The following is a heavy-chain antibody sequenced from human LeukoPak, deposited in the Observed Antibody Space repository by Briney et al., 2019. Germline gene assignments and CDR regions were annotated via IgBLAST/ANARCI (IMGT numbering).Heavy chain of an antibody. CDR3: ARDVDYYGSGSYYIS. D-gene: IGHD3-10*01. Sequence: GGSLRLSCAASGFTFSSYSMNWVRQAPGKGLEWVSSISSSSYIYYADSVKGRFTISRDNAKNSLYLQMNSLRAEDTAVYYCARDVDYYGSGSYYISWGQGTLVTVSS. V-gene: IGHV3-21*01. CDR2: ISSSSYI. CDR1: GFTFSSYS. J-gene: IGHJ5*02.